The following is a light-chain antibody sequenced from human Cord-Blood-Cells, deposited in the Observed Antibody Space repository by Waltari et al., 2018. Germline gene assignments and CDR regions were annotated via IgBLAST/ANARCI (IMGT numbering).Light chain of an antibody. CDR3: QQYYSTPLT. J-gene: IGKJ4*01. CDR1: QSVLYSSNNKNY. V-gene: IGKV4-1*01. CDR2: WAS. Sequence: DIVMTQSPDYLAVSLGERATINCKSSQSVLYSSNNKNYLAWYQQKPGQPPKLLIYWASTRESGVPDQFSGSGSGTDFTLTISSLQAEDVAVYYCQQYYSTPLTFGGGTKVEIK.